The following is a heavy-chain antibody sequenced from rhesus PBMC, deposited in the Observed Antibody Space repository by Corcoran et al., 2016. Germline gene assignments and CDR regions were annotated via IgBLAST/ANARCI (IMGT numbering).Heavy chain of an antibody. CDR3: AREASGWYNRFDV. CDR1: GGSISDTYW. CDR2: IYGGTVST. D-gene: IGHD6-31*01. Sequence: QVQLQESGPGVVRPSETLSLTCAVSGGSISDTYWRSWLRQTPGKGLGWIGYIYGGTVSTPPSLRSRVPISKDTSKTQFSLKLSSMTAADTAVYYCAREASGWYNRFDVWGAGVLVTVSS. V-gene: IGHV4S10*01. J-gene: IGHJ5-1*01.